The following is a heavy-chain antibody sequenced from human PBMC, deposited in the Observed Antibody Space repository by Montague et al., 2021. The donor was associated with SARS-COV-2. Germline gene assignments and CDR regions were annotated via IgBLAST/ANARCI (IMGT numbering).Heavy chain of an antibody. J-gene: IGHJ4*02. CDR3: ARGGIAARLHYFAY. D-gene: IGHD6-6*01. CDR2: KGST. Sequence: KGSTNYNPSLKSRVTISVDTSKNQFSLKLSSVTAADTAVYFCARGGIAARLHYFAYWGPGTLVTVS. V-gene: IGHV4-34*01.